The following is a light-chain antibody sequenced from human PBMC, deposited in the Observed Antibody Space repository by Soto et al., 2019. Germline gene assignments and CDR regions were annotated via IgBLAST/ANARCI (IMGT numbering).Light chain of an antibody. CDR3: GTWDSGLSAVV. J-gene: IGLJ7*01. CDR2: ESN. Sequence: QSVLTQPPSVSAAPGQKVTISCSGSSSNIGKNYVSWYQQLPGTAPKLLIYESNKRPSGIPDRFSGSKSGTSATLGITGLQTGDEADYYCGTWDSGLSAVVFGRGTQLTVL. V-gene: IGLV1-51*02. CDR1: SSNIGKNY.